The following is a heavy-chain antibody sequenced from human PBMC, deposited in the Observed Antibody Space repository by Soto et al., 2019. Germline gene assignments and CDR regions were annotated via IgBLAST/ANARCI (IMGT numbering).Heavy chain of an antibody. D-gene: IGHD4-4*01. CDR1: GYTFTNYG. CDR3: ARGKKGATTVISYYYYYYMDV. V-gene: IGHV1-18*01. CDR2: INPYNGNT. Sequence: QFQLVQSGAEVKKPGASGKVSCKASGYTFTNYGITWVRQAPGQGREGMGWINPYNGNTNYAQKLQGRFTMTTDTSTSTAYMELRSLRSDDTAVYFCARGKKGATTVISYYYYYYMDVWGKGTTVTVSS. J-gene: IGHJ6*03.